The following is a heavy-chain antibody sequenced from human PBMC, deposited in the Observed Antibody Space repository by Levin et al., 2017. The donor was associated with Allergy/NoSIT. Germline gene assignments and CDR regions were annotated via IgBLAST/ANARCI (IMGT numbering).Heavy chain of an antibody. CDR1: GFTFDDYA. V-gene: IGHV3-9*01. D-gene: IGHD3-22*01. CDR2: ISWNSGSI. Sequence: GGSLRLSCAASGFTFDDYAMHWVRQAPGKGLEWVSGISWNSGSIGYADSVKGRFTISRDNAKNSLYLQMNSLRAEDTALYYCAKDVSMIVVDAFDIWGQGTMVTVSS. CDR3: AKDVSMIVVDAFDI. J-gene: IGHJ3*02.